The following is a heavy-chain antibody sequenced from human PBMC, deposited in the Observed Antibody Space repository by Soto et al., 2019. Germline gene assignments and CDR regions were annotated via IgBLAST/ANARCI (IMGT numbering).Heavy chain of an antibody. J-gene: IGHJ6*03. CDR2: ISAYNGNT. Sequence: ASVKVSCKASGYTFTSYGISWVRQAPGQGLEWMGWISAYNGNTNYAQKLQGRVTMTTDTSTSTAYMELRSLRSDDTAVYYCAINSRAGSHYYYYYYMDVWGKGTTVTVSS. CDR1: GYTFTSYG. CDR3: AINSRAGSHYYYYYYMDV. V-gene: IGHV1-18*01. D-gene: IGHD2-15*01.